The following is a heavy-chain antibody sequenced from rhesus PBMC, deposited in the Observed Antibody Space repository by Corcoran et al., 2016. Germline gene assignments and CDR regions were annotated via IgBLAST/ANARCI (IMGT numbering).Heavy chain of an antibody. J-gene: IGHJ4*01. D-gene: IGHD2-21*01. CDR2: FIPLFGIT. CDR3: ARGLYCTGSGCSDEADY. CDR1: GFTFGSYA. Sequence: QVQLVQSGAEVKKPGASVKVSCKAAGFTFGSYAISWVRQAPGQGLEWMGVFIPLFGITTDAETFQGRVTITADTSTSTAYMELSSLRSEDTAVYYCARGLYCTGSGCSDEADYWGQGVLVTVSS. V-gene: IGHV1-198*02.